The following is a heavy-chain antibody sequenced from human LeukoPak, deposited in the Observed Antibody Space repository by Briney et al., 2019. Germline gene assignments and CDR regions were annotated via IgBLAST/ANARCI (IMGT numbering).Heavy chain of an antibody. Sequence: GGSLRLSCAASGFSFSDYSMIWVRQAPGKGLEWVSSLSSSRSYIYYADSVKGRFTISRDNAKNSLYLEMNSLRAGDTAVYYCARPLMYYYGSETYFWFDPWGQGTLVTVSS. V-gene: IGHV3-21*01. CDR1: GFSFSDYS. CDR2: LSSSRSYI. CDR3: ARPLMYYYGSETYFWFDP. D-gene: IGHD3-10*01. J-gene: IGHJ5*02.